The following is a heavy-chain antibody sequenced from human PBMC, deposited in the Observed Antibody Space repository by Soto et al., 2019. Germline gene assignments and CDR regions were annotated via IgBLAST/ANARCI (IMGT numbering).Heavy chain of an antibody. D-gene: IGHD2-8*01. V-gene: IGHV3-30-3*01. CDR2: ISRDGSSI. J-gene: IGHJ4*02. CDR3: ARSRNGAVPDSINF. CDR1: GFSFSRYA. Sequence: QVHLVESGGGVVQPGGSLRLSCAASGFSFSRYAMHWVRQAPGEGLEWVAVISRDGSSIYYGDSVKGRFTVSRDNSNNTFFLSMPSLGPDDTAVFYCARSRNGAVPDSINFWGQGTLVTVSS.